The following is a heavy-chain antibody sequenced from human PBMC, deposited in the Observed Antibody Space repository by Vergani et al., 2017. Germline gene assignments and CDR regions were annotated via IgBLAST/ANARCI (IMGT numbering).Heavy chain of an antibody. Sequence: QVQLVQSGAEVKKPGASVKVSCKASGYTFTGYYMHWVRQAPGQGLEWMGWINPNSGGTNYAQKCQGRVTMTRDTSISTAYMELSRRRSDDTAVYYCARVAHIVVVVAASGGHWFDPWGQGTLVTVSS. D-gene: IGHD2-15*01. CDR1: GYTFTGYY. V-gene: IGHV1-2*02. CDR2: INPNSGGT. J-gene: IGHJ5*02. CDR3: ARVAHIVVVVAASGGHWFDP.